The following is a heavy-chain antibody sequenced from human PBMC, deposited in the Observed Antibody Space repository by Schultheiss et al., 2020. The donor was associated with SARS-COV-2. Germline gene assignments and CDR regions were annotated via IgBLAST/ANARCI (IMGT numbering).Heavy chain of an antibody. CDR1: GFVFRDYY. J-gene: IGHJ1*01. CDR3: ARDGPPAAWNSEYFQY. D-gene: IGHD1-7*01. Sequence: GGSLRLSCVASGFVFRDYYMIWIRQAPGKGLEWVSYISSGSSYTNYADSVKGRFTISRDNAKKSLYLQMNSLRDEDTAVYYCARDGPPAAWNSEYFQYWGQGTLVTVSS. CDR2: ISSGSSYT. V-gene: IGHV3-11*06.